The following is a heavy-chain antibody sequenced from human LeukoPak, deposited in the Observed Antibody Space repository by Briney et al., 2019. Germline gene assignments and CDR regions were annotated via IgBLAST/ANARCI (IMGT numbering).Heavy chain of an antibody. CDR1: GLPFSRYA. J-gene: IGHJ4*02. CDR2: ISSSSSYI. Sequence: GGSLRLSCAASGLPFSRYAMSWVRQAPGKGLEWVSSISSSSSYIYYADSVKGRFTISRDNAKNSLYLQMNSLRAEDTAVYYCARDTEGSSWYLYWGQGTLVTVSS. V-gene: IGHV3-21*01. CDR3: ARDTEGSSWYLY. D-gene: IGHD6-13*01.